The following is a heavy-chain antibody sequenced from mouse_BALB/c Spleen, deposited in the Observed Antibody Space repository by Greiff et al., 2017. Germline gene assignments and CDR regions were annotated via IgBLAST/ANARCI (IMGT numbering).Heavy chain of an antibody. V-gene: IGHV3-8*02. CDR1: GDSITSGY. J-gene: IGHJ1*01. CDR2: ISYSGST. Sequence: EVQLVESGPSLVKPSQTLSLTCSVTGDSITSGYWNWIRKFPGNKLEYMGYISYSGSTYYNPSLKSRISITRDTSKNQYYLQLNSVTTEDTATYYCARRRVLYWYFDVWGAGTTVTVSS. CDR3: ARRRVLYWYFDV. D-gene: IGHD2-14*01.